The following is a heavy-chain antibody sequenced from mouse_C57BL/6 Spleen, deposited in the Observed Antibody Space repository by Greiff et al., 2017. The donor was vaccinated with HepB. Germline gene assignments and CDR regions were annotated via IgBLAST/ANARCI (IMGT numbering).Heavy chain of an antibody. D-gene: IGHD1-1*01. CDR1: GFNIKDYY. CDR3: TRAFYGSSPWFAY. Sequence: VQLQQSGAELVRPGASVKLSCTASGFNIKDYYMHWVKQRPEQGLEWIGRIDPEDGDTEYAPKFQGKATMTADTSSNTAYLQLSSLTSEDTAVYYCTRAFYGSSPWFAYWGQGTLVTVSA. V-gene: IGHV14-1*01. J-gene: IGHJ3*01. CDR2: IDPEDGDT.